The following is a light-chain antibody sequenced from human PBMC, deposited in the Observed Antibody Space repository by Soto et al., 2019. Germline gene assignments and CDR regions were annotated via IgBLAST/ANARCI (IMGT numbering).Light chain of an antibody. V-gene: IGKV1-39*01. J-gene: IGKJ1*01. CDR2: AAS. CDR3: QQSYSTPRT. Sequence: DFQMTQSPSSLSASVGDRVTITCRACQSISTYLNWYQQKPGKAPKVLIYAASSLQRGVPSRFSGSGSGTEFTLTISSLQPEDSAAYFCQQSYSTPRTFGQGTKVDIK. CDR1: QSISTY.